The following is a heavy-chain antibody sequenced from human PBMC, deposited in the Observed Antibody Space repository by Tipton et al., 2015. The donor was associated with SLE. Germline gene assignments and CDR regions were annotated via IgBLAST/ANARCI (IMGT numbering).Heavy chain of an antibody. CDR1: DGSLSNYY. V-gene: IGHV4-34*01. J-gene: IGHJ5*02. CDR3: ARGGTGDGRNPFDP. CDR2: ITRRGKT. Sequence: TLSLTCAVHDGSLSNYYWSWFRRPPGRGLEWIGEITRRGKTNYNPSLKSRVTISVDTSKNQFSLNPRSVTAADTAVYCCARGGTGDGRNPFDPWGQGTLVTVSS. D-gene: IGHD4-23*01.